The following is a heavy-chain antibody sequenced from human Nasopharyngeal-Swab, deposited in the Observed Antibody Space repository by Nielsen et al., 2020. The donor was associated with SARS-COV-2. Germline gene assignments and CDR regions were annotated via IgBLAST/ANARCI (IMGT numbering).Heavy chain of an antibody. J-gene: IGHJ3*02. V-gene: IGHV3-11*01. Sequence: GGSLRLSCAASGFTFSDYYMSWIRQAPGKGLEWVSYISSSGSTIYYTDSVKGRFTISRDNAKNSLYLQMNSLRAEDTAVYYCARALYYYDSSGYPGAFDIWGQGTMVTVSS. D-gene: IGHD3-22*01. CDR1: GFTFSDYY. CDR3: ARALYYYDSSGYPGAFDI. CDR2: ISSSGSTI.